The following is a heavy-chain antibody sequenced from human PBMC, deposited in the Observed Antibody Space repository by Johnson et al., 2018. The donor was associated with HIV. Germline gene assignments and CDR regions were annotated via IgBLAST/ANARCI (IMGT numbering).Heavy chain of an antibody. J-gene: IGHJ3*02. V-gene: IGHV3-9*01. CDR2: ISWNSGSI. Sequence: VQLVESGGGLVQPGRSLRLSCAASGFTFDDYAIHWVRQAPGKGLEWVSGISWNSGSIGYADSVKGRFTISRDNAKNSLYLQMNSLRAEDTAVYYCARDPVSHYYDSSGSLDDAFDIWGQGTMVTVSS. CDR3: ARDPVSHYYDSSGSLDDAFDI. D-gene: IGHD3-22*01. CDR1: GFTFDDYA.